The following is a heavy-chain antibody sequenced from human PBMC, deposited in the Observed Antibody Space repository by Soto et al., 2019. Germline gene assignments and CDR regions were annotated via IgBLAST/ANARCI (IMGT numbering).Heavy chain of an antibody. CDR1: GFTFSSYG. CDR2: ISYDGRNK. D-gene: IGHD2-15*01. CDR3: AKDRGVEVPTRFFAY. J-gene: IGHJ4*02. Sequence: QVQLVESGGGVVQPGRSLRLSCAASGFTFSSYGMHWVRQAPGKGLEWVAVISYDGRNKNYADSVKGRFTISRDNSKNRLYLQMNSLRAGDTAVYYCAKDRGVEVPTRFFAYWGQGTLVTVSS. V-gene: IGHV3-30*18.